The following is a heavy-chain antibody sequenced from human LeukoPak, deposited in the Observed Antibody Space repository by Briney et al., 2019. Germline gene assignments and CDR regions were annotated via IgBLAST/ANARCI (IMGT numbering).Heavy chain of an antibody. D-gene: IGHD1-14*01. CDR1: GFTFSSYA. CDR2: ISSNGGST. V-gene: IGHV3-64*01. CDR3: ARLPVDAFDI. Sequence: GGSLRLSCAASGFTFSSYAMHWVRQAPGKGLEYVSAISSNGGSTYYANSVKGRFTISGDNSKNTLYLQMGSLRAEDMAVYYCARLPVDAFDIWGQGTMVTVSS. J-gene: IGHJ3*02.